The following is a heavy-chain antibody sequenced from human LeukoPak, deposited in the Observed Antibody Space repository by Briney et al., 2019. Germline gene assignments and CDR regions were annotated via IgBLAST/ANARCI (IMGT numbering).Heavy chain of an antibody. CDR1: GFTVSDYY. D-gene: IGHD1-26*01. CDR2: ISSSGSTI. Sequence: GGSLRLSCAVSGFTVSDYYMTWIRQAPGKGLVWVSYISSSGSTIYYGDFVKGRFTISMDNPKNSLVLQMTGLRAEDTAVYFCARESGTYSYGAFDIWGQGTMVTVSS. J-gene: IGHJ3*02. CDR3: ARESGTYSYGAFDI. V-gene: IGHV3-11*01.